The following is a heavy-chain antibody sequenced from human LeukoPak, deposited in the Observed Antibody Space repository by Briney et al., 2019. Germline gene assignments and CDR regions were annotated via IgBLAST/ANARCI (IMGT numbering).Heavy chain of an antibody. CDR3: AREGTTGWAF. CDR2: IYSSGST. Sequence: PSETLSLTCAVYGGSFSGYYWSWIRQPPGKGLEWIGYIYSSGSTKYNPSLKSRVTMSVDTSKNQFSLKVSSVTAADTAVYFCAREGTTGWAFWRQGTLVTVSS. CDR1: GGSFSGYY. V-gene: IGHV4-59*01. J-gene: IGHJ4*02. D-gene: IGHD1-1*01.